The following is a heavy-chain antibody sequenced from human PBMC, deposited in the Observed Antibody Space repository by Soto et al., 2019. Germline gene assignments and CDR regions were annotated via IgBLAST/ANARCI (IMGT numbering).Heavy chain of an antibody. J-gene: IGHJ4*02. CDR3: ARRSRSSYYFDY. D-gene: IGHD2-2*01. CDR2: ISSSSSSI. Sequence: EVQLVESGGGLVKPGGSLRLSCAASGFTFSSYAMNWVRQAPGKGLEWVSSISSSSSSIYYADSVKGRFTISRDNAKNSLYLQMNSLRAEDTAVYYCARRSRSSYYFDYWGQGTLVTVSS. CDR1: GFTFSSYA. V-gene: IGHV3-21*01.